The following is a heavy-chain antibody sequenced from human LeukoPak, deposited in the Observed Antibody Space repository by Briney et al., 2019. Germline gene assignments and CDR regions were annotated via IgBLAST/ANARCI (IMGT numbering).Heavy chain of an antibody. CDR1: GYTFTSYG. CDR3: ARDKMDWNYLYYYYGMDV. V-gene: IGHV1-18*01. CDR2: ISAYNGNT. J-gene: IGHJ6*02. D-gene: IGHD1-7*01. Sequence: GASVTVSCKASGYTFTSYGINWVRQAPGQGLEWMGWISAYNGNTNYAQKLQGRVTMTTDTSTSTAYMELRGLRSDDTAVYYCARDKMDWNYLYYYYGMDVWGQGTTVTVSS.